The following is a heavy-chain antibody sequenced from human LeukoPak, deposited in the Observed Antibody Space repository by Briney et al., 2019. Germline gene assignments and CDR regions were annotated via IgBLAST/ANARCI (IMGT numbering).Heavy chain of an antibody. D-gene: IGHD6-13*01. V-gene: IGHV4-38-2*02. Sequence: PSETLSLTCTVSGFSISSGYYWGWIRQPPGKGLEWIGSIYHGGSTYYNPSLKSRVTISVDTSKNQFSLKLSSVTAADTAVYYCAKETLSSSWPEPENWFDPWGQGTLVTVSS. J-gene: IGHJ5*02. CDR2: IYHGGST. CDR3: AKETLSSSWPEPENWFDP. CDR1: GFSISSGYY.